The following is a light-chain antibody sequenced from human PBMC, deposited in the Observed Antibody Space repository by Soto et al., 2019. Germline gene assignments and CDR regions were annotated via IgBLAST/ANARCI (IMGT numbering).Light chain of an antibody. CDR2: LEGRGSY. CDR1: SGHSSYI. J-gene: IGLJ3*02. V-gene: IGLV4-60*02. Sequence: QPVLTQSSSASASLGSSVKLTCTLSSGHSSYIIAWHQQQPGKAPRYLMNLEGRGSYNKGSGVPDRFSGSSSGADRYLTISHLPFEDEADYYCETWDSHTWVFGGGTKLTVL. CDR3: ETWDSHTWV.